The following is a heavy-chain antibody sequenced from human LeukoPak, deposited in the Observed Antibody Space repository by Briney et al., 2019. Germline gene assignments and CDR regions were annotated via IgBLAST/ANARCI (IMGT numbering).Heavy chain of an antibody. CDR2: INPNSGGT. CDR1: GYTFTGYY. CDR3: ARGASIAEPLTLGY. J-gene: IGHJ4*02. Sequence: ASVKVSCKASGYTFTGYYMHWVRRAPGQGLEWMGWINPNSGGTNYAQKFQGWVTMTRDTSISTAYMELSRLRSDDTAVYYCARGASIAEPLTLGYWGQGTLVTVSS. V-gene: IGHV1-2*04. D-gene: IGHD6-6*01.